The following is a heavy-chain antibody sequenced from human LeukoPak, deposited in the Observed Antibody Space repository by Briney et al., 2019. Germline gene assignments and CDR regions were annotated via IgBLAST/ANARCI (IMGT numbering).Heavy chain of an antibody. CDR3: AKALNGSYYV. CDR2: ISGSGRSP. Sequence: TGGSLRVSCATSGFTFSSGVMAWVRQAPRKGLEWVSSISGSGRSPYYTDSVKGRFTISRDNSKNTLYLQMNSLRAEDTAVYYCAKALNGSYYVWGQGTLVTVSS. D-gene: IGHD1-26*01. CDR1: GFTFSSGV. V-gene: IGHV3-23*01. J-gene: IGHJ4*02.